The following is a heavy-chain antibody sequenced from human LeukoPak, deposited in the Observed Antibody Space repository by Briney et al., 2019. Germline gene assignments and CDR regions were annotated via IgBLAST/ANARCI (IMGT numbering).Heavy chain of an antibody. J-gene: IGHJ3*02. Sequence: ASVKVFCKASGYTFTSYDINWVRQATGQGLEWMGWMNPNSGNTGYAQKFQGRVTITRNTSISTAYMELSSLRSEDTAVYYCAIHLSRDAFDIWGQGTMVTVSS. CDR3: AIHLSRDAFDI. CDR1: GYTFTSYD. CDR2: MNPNSGNT. V-gene: IGHV1-8*01.